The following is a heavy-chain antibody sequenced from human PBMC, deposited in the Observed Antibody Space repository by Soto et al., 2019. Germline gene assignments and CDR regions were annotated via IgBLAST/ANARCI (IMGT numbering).Heavy chain of an antibody. CDR1: GYTLTELS. D-gene: IGHD3-22*01. V-gene: IGHV1-24*01. Sequence: ASVKVSCKVSGYTLTELSMHWVRQAPGKGLEWMGGFDPEDGETIYAQKFQGRVTMTEDTSTDTAYMELSSLRSEDTAVYYCATRGPNYYDSSGYYHNFDYWGQGXLVTVHS. CDR2: FDPEDGET. CDR3: ATRGPNYYDSSGYYHNFDY. J-gene: IGHJ4*02.